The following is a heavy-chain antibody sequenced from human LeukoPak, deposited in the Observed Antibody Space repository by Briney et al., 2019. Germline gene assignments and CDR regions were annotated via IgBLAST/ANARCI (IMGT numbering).Heavy chain of an antibody. V-gene: IGHV4-39*07. J-gene: IGHJ4*02. CDR3: ARRGVVGATSY. CDR2: IYYSGST. CDR1: GGSISSSSYY. D-gene: IGHD1-26*01. Sequence: SETLSLTCTVSGGSISSSSYYWGWIRQPPGKGLEWIGSIYYSGSTYYNPSLKSRVTISVDTSKNQFSLKLSSVTAADTAVYYCARRGVVGATSYWGQGTLVTVSS.